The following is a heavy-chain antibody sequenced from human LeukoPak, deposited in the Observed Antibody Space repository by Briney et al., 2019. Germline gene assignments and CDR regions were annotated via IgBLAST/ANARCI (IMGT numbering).Heavy chain of an antibody. J-gene: IGHJ6*03. CDR3: ARDRRIAAAGPLYYYMDV. V-gene: IGHV1-2*02. CDR2: INPNSGGT. D-gene: IGHD6-13*01. CDR1: GYTFTGYY. Sequence: ASVKVSCKASGYTFTGYYTHWVRQAPGQGLEWMGWINPNSGGTNYAQKFQGRVTMTRDTSISTAYMELSRLRSDDTAVYYCARDRRIAAAGPLYYYMDVWGKGTTVTISS.